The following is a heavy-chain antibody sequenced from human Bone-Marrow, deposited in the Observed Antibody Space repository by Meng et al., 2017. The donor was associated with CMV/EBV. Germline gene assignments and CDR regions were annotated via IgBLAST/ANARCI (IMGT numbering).Heavy chain of an antibody. Sequence: ASVKVSCKASGYTFTGYYMHWVRQAPGQGLEWMGWINTNSGGTKYAQKFQVRVTMTRDTSISTAHMEVSGLTSDDTAVYYCASGGPTVSGSAVDCWGQGTLVTVSS. CDR1: GYTFTGYY. V-gene: IGHV1-2*02. CDR3: ASGGPTVSGSAVDC. CDR2: INTNSGGT. D-gene: IGHD3/OR15-3a*01. J-gene: IGHJ1*01.